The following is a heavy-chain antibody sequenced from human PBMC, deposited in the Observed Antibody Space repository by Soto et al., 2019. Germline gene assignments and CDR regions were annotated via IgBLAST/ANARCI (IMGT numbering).Heavy chain of an antibody. J-gene: IGHJ4*02. CDR2: IYYSGST. CDR3: ARVGRCSSTICYYYFDY. Sequence: SETLSLTCTVSGGSISSSSYYWGWIRQPPGKGLEWIGYIYYSGSTYYNPSLKSRVTISVDTSKNQFSLKLSSVTAADTAVYYCARVGRCSSTICYYYFDYWGQGTLVTVSS. V-gene: IGHV4-31*03. D-gene: IGHD2-2*01. CDR1: GGSISSSSYY.